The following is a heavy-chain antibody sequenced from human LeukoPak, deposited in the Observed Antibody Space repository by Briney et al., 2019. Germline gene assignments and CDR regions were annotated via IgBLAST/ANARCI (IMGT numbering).Heavy chain of an antibody. V-gene: IGHV4-30-4*08. CDR1: GGSISSGDYY. Sequence: PSQTLSLTCTVSGGSISSGDYYWSWIRQPPGKGLEWIGYIYYSGSTYYNPSLKSRVTISVDTSKNQFSLKLSSVTAADTAVYYCARDPIWSGYYIADGRYDWGQGTLVTASS. D-gene: IGHD3-3*01. CDR3: ARDPIWSGYYIADGRYD. CDR2: IYYSGST. J-gene: IGHJ4*02.